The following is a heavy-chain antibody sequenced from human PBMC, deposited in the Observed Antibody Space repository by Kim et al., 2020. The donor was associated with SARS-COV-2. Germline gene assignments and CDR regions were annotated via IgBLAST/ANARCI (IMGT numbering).Heavy chain of an antibody. D-gene: IGHD1-26*01. J-gene: IGHJ4*02. V-gene: IGHV4-39*01. CDR3: ARHSDVVGATADY. Sequence: YTPSLKSRVTISVDTSKNQFSLKLSSVTAADTAVYYCARHSDVVGATADYWGQGTLVTVSS.